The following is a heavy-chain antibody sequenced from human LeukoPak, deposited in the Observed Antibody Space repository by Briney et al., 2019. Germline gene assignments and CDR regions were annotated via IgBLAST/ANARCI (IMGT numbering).Heavy chain of an antibody. CDR2: FYYSGST. V-gene: IGHV4-61*01. J-gene: IGHJ3*02. CDR3: ARVPKDAFDI. CDR1: GYSISSGYY. Sequence: SETLSLTCTVSGYSISSGYYWGWIRQPPGKGLEWIGFFYYSGSTNYNPSLKSRVTISVDTSKNQFSLKLSSVTAADTAVYYCARVPKDAFDIWGQGTMVTVSS.